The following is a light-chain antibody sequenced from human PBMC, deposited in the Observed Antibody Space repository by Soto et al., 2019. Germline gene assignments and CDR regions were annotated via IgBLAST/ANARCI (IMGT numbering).Light chain of an antibody. CDR1: SSDVGSYNR. Sequence: QSVLTQPPSVSGSPGQSVTISCTGTSSDVGSYNRVSWYQQPPGTAPKLMIYEVSNRPSGVPDRFSGSKSGNTASLTISGLRAEDEADYSCSSFTSSSTYVFGTGTKVPVL. CDR3: SSFTSSSTYV. V-gene: IGLV2-18*02. J-gene: IGLJ1*01. CDR2: EVS.